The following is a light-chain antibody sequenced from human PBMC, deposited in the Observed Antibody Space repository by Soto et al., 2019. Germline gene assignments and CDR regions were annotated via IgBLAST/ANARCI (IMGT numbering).Light chain of an antibody. CDR1: SSDVGGYNY. V-gene: IGLV2-8*01. CDR3: SSYTGRNNVV. CDR2: EVS. Sequence: QSVLTQPPSASGSPGQSVTISCTGTSSDVGGYNYVSWYQQHPGKAPKLMIYEVSKRPSGVPYRFSGSKSGNTASLTVSGLQAEDEAEYYCSSYTGRNNVVFGGGTKLTVL. J-gene: IGLJ2*01.